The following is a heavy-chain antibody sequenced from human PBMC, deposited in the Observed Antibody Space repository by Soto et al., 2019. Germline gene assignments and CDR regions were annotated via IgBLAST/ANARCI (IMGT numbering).Heavy chain of an antibody. J-gene: IGHJ4*02. Sequence: QVQLVESGGGVVQPGRSLRLSCAASGFTFSSYGMHWVRQAPGKGLEWVAVIWYDGSNKYYADSVKGRFTISRDNSKNTLYLQMNSLRAEDTAVYYCARGPGGFLLDYWGQETLVTVSS. V-gene: IGHV3-33*01. CDR2: IWYDGSNK. CDR1: GFTFSSYG. CDR3: ARGPGGFLLDY.